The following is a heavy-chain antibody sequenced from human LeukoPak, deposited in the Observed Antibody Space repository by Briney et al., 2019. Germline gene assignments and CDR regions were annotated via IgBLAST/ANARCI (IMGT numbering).Heavy chain of an antibody. CDR3: ARGPGGSSSSDFDY. J-gene: IGHJ4*02. V-gene: IGHV4-39*07. CDR1: GGSISTSSYY. D-gene: IGHD6-6*01. CDR2: IFYSGST. Sequence: SETLSLTCTVSGGSISTSSYYWGWIRQSPGKGLEWIGSIFYSGSTYYNPSLKSRVTVSLDTSKNQFSLKLSSVTAADTAVYYCARGPGGSSSSDFDYWGQGTLVTVSS.